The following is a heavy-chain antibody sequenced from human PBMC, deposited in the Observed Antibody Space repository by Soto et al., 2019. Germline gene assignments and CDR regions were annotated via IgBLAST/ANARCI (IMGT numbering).Heavy chain of an antibody. J-gene: IGHJ6*02. CDR2: VYTSGST. D-gene: IGHD3-3*01. CDR1: GGSISSYD. CDR3: ARDQYYDFWSGYYTGPYYYGMDV. Sequence: SETLSLTCTVSGGSISSYDWSWIRQPAGKGLEWIGRVYTSGSTNYNPSLKSRVTMSVDTSKNQFSLKLSSVTAADTAVYYCARDQYYDFWSGYYTGPYYYGMDVWGQGTTVTVSS. V-gene: IGHV4-4*07.